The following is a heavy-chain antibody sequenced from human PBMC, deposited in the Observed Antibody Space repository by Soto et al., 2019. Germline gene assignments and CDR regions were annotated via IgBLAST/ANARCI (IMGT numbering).Heavy chain of an antibody. V-gene: IGHV3-74*01. J-gene: IGHJ6*02. Sequence: EVQLVESGGGLVQPGGSLRLSCAASGFTFSTFYMHWVRQAPGKGLVWVSRINGDGSGTSYADSVRGRFTITRDNAKNTLHLQMNSLRVEDTAVYYCARGVGVRGVILSYYYGMDVWGQGTTVTVSS. CDR2: INGDGSGT. CDR1: GFTFSTFY. CDR3: ARGVGVRGVILSYYYGMDV. D-gene: IGHD3-10*01.